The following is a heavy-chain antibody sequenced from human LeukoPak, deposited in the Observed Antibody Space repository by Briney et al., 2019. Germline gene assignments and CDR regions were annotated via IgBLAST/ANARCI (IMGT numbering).Heavy chain of an antibody. Sequence: PSETLSLACTVSDYFISTGYYWGWIRQSPGKVLEWIGSLFQSGTTHYNPSLKSRVTMSVYTSKNQFSLKLRSVTAADTAVYYCARRRGSYVGLLGRTYYFDYWGQGTLVTVSS. D-gene: IGHD1-26*01. V-gene: IGHV4-38-2*02. J-gene: IGHJ4*02. CDR1: DYFISTGYY. CDR2: LFQSGTT. CDR3: ARRRGSYVGLLGRTYYFDY.